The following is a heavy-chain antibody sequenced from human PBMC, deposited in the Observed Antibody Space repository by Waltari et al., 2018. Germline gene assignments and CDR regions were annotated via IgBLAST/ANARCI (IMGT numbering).Heavy chain of an antibody. V-gene: IGHV1-69*14. D-gene: IGHD3-10*01. Sequence: QVQLVQSGAEVKKPGSSVKVSCKASGGTFSSYAISWVRQAPGQGLEWMGVIIPIFGTASYAQKFQGRVTITADKSTSTAYMELSSLRSEDTAVYYCARDRVPHYYGSGSYSMVLDAFDIWGQWTMVTVSS. CDR1: GGTFSSYA. CDR3: ARDRVPHYYGSGSYSMVLDAFDI. CDR2: IIPIFGTA. J-gene: IGHJ3*02.